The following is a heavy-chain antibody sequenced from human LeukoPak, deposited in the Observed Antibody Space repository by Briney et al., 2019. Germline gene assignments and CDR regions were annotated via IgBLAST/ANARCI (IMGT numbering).Heavy chain of an antibody. V-gene: IGHV3-11*04. CDR1: GFIFSDYY. CDR3: ARAAGYSYGYGFY. D-gene: IGHD5-18*01. CDR2: ISNSGSII. Sequence: GGSLRLSCAASGFIFSDYYMSWIRQAPGKGLEWVSYISNSGSIIHYADSLKGRFTISRDNAKNSVYLQMNSLRAEDTAVYYCARAAGYSYGYGFYWGQGTLVTVSS. J-gene: IGHJ4*02.